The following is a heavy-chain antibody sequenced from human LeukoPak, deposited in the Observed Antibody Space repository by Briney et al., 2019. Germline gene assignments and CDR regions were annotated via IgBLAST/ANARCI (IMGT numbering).Heavy chain of an antibody. D-gene: IGHD3-16*01. CDR2: MWYDGNNK. CDR1: GFTFSSYA. Sequence: GGSLRLSCAASGFTFSSYAMLWVRQAPGKGLEGVAVMWYDGNNKYYADTVKGRFTIYRDSSKNTLYLEMNSLRREDTAVYSCAREEEGDLPDYWGQGPLVTVTS. J-gene: IGHJ4*02. V-gene: IGHV3-33*08. CDR3: AREEEGDLPDY.